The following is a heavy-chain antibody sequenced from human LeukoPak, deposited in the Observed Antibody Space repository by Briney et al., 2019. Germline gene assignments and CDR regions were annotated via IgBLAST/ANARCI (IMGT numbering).Heavy chain of an antibody. CDR1: GYSFTGHY. Sequence: ASVKVSCKASGYSFTGHYMHWVRQAPGQGLEWMGWINPKSGGTNYAQKFQGRVTMTRDTSISTAYMDMSSLRSDDTAVYYCARSPHILTGENFDYWGQGTLLTVSS. CDR3: ARSPHILTGENFDY. V-gene: IGHV1-2*02. J-gene: IGHJ4*02. CDR2: INPKSGGT. D-gene: IGHD3-9*01.